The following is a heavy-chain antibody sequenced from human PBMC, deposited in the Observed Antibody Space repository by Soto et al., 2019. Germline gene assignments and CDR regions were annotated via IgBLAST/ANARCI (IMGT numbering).Heavy chain of an antibody. CDR3: GRSPYYYYYGMDV. V-gene: IGHV4-34*01. J-gene: IGHJ6*02. Sequence: QVQLQQWGAGLLKPSETLSLTCAVYGGSFSGYYWSWIRQPPGKGLEWIGEINHSGSTNYNPSLKSRVTISVDTSKNQFSLKLSSVTAADTAVYYCGRSPYYYYYGMDVWGQGTTVTVSS. CDR2: INHSGST. CDR1: GGSFSGYY.